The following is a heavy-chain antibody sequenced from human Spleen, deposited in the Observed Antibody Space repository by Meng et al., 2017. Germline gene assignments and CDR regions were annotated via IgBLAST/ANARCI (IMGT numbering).Heavy chain of an antibody. CDR3: ARVGRGYSYGQAPQWYYYYGMDV. CDR1: GGSLSSIIYY. V-gene: IGHV4-39*07. D-gene: IGHD5-18*01. J-gene: IGHJ6*02. Sequence: SETLSLTCTVSGGSLSSIIYYWAWIRQPPGKGLEWIGEINHSGSTNYNPSLKSRVTISVDTSKNQFSLKLSSVTAADTAVYYCARVGRGYSYGQAPQWYYYYGMDVWGQGTTVTVSS. CDR2: INHSGST.